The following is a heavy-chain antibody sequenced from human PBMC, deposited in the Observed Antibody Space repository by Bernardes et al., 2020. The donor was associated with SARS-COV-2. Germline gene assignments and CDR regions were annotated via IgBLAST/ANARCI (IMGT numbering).Heavy chain of an antibody. CDR2: ISSSSSYI. V-gene: IGHV3-21*01. J-gene: IGHJ5*02. CDR1: GFTFSSYS. CDR3: AREDLGYCSGGSCYHNWFDP. Sequence: GGSLRLSCAASGFTFSSYSMNWVRQAPGKGLEWVSSISSSSSYIYYADSVKGRFTISRDNAKNSLYLQMNSLRAEDTAVYYCAREDLGYCSGGSCYHNWFDPWGQGTLVTVSS. D-gene: IGHD2-15*01.